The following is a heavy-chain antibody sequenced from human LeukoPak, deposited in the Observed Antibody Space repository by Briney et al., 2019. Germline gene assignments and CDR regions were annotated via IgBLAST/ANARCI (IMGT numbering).Heavy chain of an antibody. CDR1: GGTFSSYA. D-gene: IGHD6-13*01. CDR2: IIPIFGTA. V-gene: IGHV1-69*05. J-gene: IGHJ4*02. Sequence: SVKVSCKASGGTFSSYAISWVRQAPGQGLEWMGGIIPIFGTANYAQKFQGRVTITMDESTSTAYMELSSLRSEDTAVYYCARTPPPFDSSSSAAPDYWGQGTLVTVSS. CDR3: ARTPPPFDSSSSAAPDY.